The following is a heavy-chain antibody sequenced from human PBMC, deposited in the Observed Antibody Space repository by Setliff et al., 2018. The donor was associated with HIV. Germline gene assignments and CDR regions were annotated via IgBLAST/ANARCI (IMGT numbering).Heavy chain of an antibody. CDR3: ARVFPVVTAEDNRFDP. CDR1: GGSVSIYH. J-gene: IGHJ5*02. V-gene: IGHV4-4*09. D-gene: IGHD2-21*02. CDR2: IYASGTT. Sequence: SETLSLTCTVSGGSVSIYHLSWLRQSPGKGLECIGHIYASGTTQYNPSLESRAAISLDTSKNQISLKLKSVTAADTAMYYCARVFPVVTAEDNRFDPWGQGTLVTVSS.